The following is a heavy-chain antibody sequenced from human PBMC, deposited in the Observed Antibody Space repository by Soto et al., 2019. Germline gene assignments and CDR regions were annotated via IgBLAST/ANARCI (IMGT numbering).Heavy chain of an antibody. D-gene: IGHD3-9*01. J-gene: IGHJ6*02. CDR1: GFTFHEYA. V-gene: IGHV3-9*01. Sequence: DVQLIESGGGWVQPGTSLRVSCAASGFTFHEYAMHWVRQAPGKGLEWVSGISSDGDTIAYADSVQGRFTVFRDNAKNSLYLQMNSLRAEDTALYYCAKEAGLVRFFDWLSNGLDVWGQGTAVTVS. CDR3: AKEAGLVRFFDWLSNGLDV. CDR2: ISSDGDTI.